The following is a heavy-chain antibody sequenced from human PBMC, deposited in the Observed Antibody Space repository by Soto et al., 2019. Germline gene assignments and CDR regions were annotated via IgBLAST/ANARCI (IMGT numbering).Heavy chain of an antibody. V-gene: IGHV3-9*01. CDR1: GFAFDDYV. CDR3: AKGGRAALIAPSGRDTWFDH. J-gene: IGHJ5*02. CDR2: ITWNGGTI. Sequence: PGGSLRLSCAASGFAFDDYVMHWVRQPPGRGLEWVSGITWNGGTIRYVDSVKGRFTISRDNAENSLYLQMNSLRPEDTAVYYCAKGGRAALIAPSGRDTWFDHWGQGTQVTVSS. D-gene: IGHD6-13*01.